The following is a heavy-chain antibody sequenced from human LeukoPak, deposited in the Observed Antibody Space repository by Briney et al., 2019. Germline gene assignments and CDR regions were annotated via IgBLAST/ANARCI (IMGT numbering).Heavy chain of an antibody. Sequence: GGSLRLSCAASGFTFSSYAMSWVRQAPGKGLEWVSGISGSGGSTYYADSVKGRFTISRDNSKNTLYLQMNSLRAEDTAVYYCASYCSSTSCYWYLDLWGRGTLVTVSS. CDR3: ASYCSSTSCYWYLDL. D-gene: IGHD2-2*01. J-gene: IGHJ2*01. V-gene: IGHV3-23*01. CDR1: GFTFSSYA. CDR2: ISGSGGST.